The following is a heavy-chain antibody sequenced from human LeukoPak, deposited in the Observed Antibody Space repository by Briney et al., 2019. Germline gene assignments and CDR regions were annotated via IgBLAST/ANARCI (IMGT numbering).Heavy chain of an antibody. CDR3: ARAGCSYGIISYFDS. Sequence: SETLSLTCTVSGGSISSYYWSWIRQPAGKGLEWIGRIYTSGSTNYNPSLKSRVTMSVDTSKNQFSLKLSSVTAADTAIYYCARAGCSYGIISYFDSWGQGTLVTVSS. J-gene: IGHJ4*02. D-gene: IGHD5-18*01. CDR1: GGSISSYY. CDR2: IYTSGST. V-gene: IGHV4-4*07.